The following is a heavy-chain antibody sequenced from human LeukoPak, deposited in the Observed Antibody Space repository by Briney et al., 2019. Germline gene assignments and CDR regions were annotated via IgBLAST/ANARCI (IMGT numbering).Heavy chain of an antibody. Sequence: GASVKVSCKASGYTFTSYGISWVRQAPGQGLEWMGWISAYNGNTNYAQKIQGRVTMTTDTSTGTAYIELRGLRSDDTAVYYCARDLYNWNDPPPLPFDYWGQGTLVTVSS. CDR1: GYTFTSYG. V-gene: IGHV1-18*01. CDR2: ISAYNGNT. D-gene: IGHD1-1*01. CDR3: ARDLYNWNDPPPLPFDY. J-gene: IGHJ4*02.